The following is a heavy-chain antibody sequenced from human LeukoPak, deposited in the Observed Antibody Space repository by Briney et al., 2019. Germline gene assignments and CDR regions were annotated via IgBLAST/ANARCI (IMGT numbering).Heavy chain of an antibody. CDR1: GYTFTGYY. CDR3: ARRTGDYYGSGSQYAFDI. D-gene: IGHD3-10*01. CDR2: INPNSGGT. J-gene: IGHJ3*02. Sequence: ASVKVSCKASGYTFTGYYMHWVRQAPGQGLEWMGWINPNSGGTNYAQKFQGRVTMTRDTSISTAYMELSRLRSDDTAVYYRARRTGDYYGSGSQYAFDIWGQGTMVTVSS. V-gene: IGHV1-2*02.